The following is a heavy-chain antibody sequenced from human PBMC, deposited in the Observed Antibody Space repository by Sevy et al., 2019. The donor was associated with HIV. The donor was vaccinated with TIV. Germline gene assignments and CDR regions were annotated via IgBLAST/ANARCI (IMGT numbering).Heavy chain of an antibody. CDR2: INHGGTT. Sequence: SETLSLTCAVYGGSFSGYYWNWIRQPPGKGLEWIGEINHGGTTNYNPSLKSRVTISIDTSRNQFSLKLSSVTAADTAVDYCARGGRNYGGDYWGQGALVTVSS. CDR1: GGSFSGYY. J-gene: IGHJ4*02. D-gene: IGHD3-16*01. CDR3: ARGGRNYGGDY. V-gene: IGHV4-34*01.